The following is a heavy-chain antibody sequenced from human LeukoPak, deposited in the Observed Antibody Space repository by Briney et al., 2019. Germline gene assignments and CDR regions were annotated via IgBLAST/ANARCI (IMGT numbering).Heavy chain of an antibody. CDR1: GFTFSSYS. J-gene: IGHJ4*02. V-gene: IGHV3-21*01. Sequence: GGSLRLSCAASGFTFSSYSMNRVRQAPGKGLEWVSSISSSSSYIYYADSVKGRFTIPRDNAKNSLYLQMNSLRAEDTAFYYCARDSLYFFDYWGQGTLVTVSS. CDR3: ARDSLYFFDY. CDR2: ISSSSSYI.